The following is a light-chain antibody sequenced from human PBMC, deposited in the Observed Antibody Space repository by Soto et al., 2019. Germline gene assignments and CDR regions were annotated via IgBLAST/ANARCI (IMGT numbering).Light chain of an antibody. V-gene: IGKV1D-16*01. CDR2: AAS. Sequence: DIQMTQSPSSLSASVGGRVSITCRASQGIGSWVAWYQQKPGKGPKSLIFAASSLESGVSSRLSASGSGTDFTLTIDSLHPEDSATYYCQQYHTYPLSFGGGTKVEIK. J-gene: IGKJ4*01. CDR1: QGIGSW. CDR3: QQYHTYPLS.